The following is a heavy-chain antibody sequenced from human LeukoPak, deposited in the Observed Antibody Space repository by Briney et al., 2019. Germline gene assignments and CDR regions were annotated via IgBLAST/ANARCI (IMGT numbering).Heavy chain of an antibody. CDR3: ATYDLSPFAEYFQH. Sequence: GGSLRLSCAASGFTFSSYSMNWVRQAPGKGLEWVSSISSSSSYIYYADSVKGRFTISRDNAKNSLYLQMNSLRAEDTAVYYCATYDLSPFAEYFQHWGQGTLVTVSS. D-gene: IGHD3-3*01. V-gene: IGHV3-21*01. CDR1: GFTFSSYS. CDR2: ISSSSSYI. J-gene: IGHJ1*01.